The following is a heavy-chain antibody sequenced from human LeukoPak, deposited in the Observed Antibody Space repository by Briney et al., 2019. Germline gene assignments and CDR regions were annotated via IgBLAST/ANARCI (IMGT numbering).Heavy chain of an antibody. J-gene: IGHJ5*02. V-gene: IGHV1-46*01. D-gene: IGHD6-6*01. CDR1: GYTFTSYY. CDR3: ARNRLIAARRPGYNWFDP. CDR2: INPSGGST. Sequence: ASVKVSCKASGYTFTSYYMHWVRHAPGQGLEWMGIINPSGGSTSYAQRFQGRATMTRDMSTSTVYMELSSLRSEDTAVYYCARNRLIAARRPGYNWFDPWGQGTLVTVSS.